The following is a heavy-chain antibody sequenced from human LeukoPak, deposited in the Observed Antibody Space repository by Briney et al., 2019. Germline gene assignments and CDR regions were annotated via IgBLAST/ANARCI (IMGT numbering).Heavy chain of an antibody. CDR1: GGSISSSSYY. CDR3: ARDQEYSSSSFKDY. J-gene: IGHJ4*02. Sequence: SETQSLTCTVSGGSISSSSYYWGWIRQPPGKGLEWIGSIYYSGSTYYNPSLKSRVTISVDTSKNQFSLQLNSVTPEDTAVYYCARDQEYSSSSFKDYWGQGTLVTVSS. D-gene: IGHD6-13*01. V-gene: IGHV4-39*07. CDR2: IYYSGST.